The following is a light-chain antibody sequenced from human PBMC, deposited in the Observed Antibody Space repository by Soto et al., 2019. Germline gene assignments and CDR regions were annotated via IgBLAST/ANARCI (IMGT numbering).Light chain of an antibody. CDR3: QQVNNYRLT. J-gene: IGKJ4*01. CDR2: DAS. V-gene: IGKV1-9*01. Sequence: DIQLTQSPSFLSASVGDRVTNTCRASQGISTFLAWYQQHPGTAPKRLIYDASNLQSGVPSRFSGSGSGTEFTLTISSLQPEDFATYYCQQVNNYRLTFGGGTKVEIK. CDR1: QGISTF.